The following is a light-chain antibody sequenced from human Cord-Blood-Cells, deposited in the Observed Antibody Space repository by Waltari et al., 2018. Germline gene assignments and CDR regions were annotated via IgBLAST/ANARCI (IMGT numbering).Light chain of an antibody. CDR3: SSYTSSSTRV. V-gene: IGLV2-14*01. Sequence: QSSLTQPASVSGSPGQSITISCTGTSSDVGGYNYVSWYQQHPGKAPKLMIYDVSNRASGVSNRFSGSECGKTASLTSSGLQAEEEADYYGSSYTSSSTRVFGGGTKLTVL. CDR1: SSDVGGYNY. CDR2: DVS. J-gene: IGLJ3*02.